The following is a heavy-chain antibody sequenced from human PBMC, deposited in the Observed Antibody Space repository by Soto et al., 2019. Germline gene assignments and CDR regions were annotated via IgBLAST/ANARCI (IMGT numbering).Heavy chain of an antibody. CDR2: INPNSGGT. CDR3: ARDYGSGNDYYYYMDV. V-gene: IGHV1-2*04. D-gene: IGHD3-10*01. Sequence: ASVKVSCKASGYTFTGYYMHWVRQAPGQGLEWMGWINPNSGGTNYAQKFQGWVTMTRDTSISTAYMELSRLRSDDTAVYYCARDYGSGNDYYYYMDVWGKGTTVTVSS. CDR1: GYTFTGYY. J-gene: IGHJ6*03.